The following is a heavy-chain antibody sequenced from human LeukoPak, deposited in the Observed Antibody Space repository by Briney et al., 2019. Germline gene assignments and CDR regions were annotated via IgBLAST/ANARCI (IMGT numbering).Heavy chain of an antibody. J-gene: IGHJ4*02. CDR3: AKPKYSSSGPPDY. Sequence: GGSLRLSCAASGFTFSSYSMNWVRQAPGKGLEWVSYISSSSSYIYYADSVKGRFTISRDNAKNSLYLQMNSLRAEDTAVYYCAKPKYSSSGPPDYWGQGTLVTVSS. CDR1: GFTFSSYS. D-gene: IGHD6-6*01. CDR2: ISSSSSYI. V-gene: IGHV3-21*05.